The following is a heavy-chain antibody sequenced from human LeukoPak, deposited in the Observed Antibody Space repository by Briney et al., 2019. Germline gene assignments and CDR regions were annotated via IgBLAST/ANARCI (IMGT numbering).Heavy chain of an antibody. V-gene: IGHV3-23*01. J-gene: IGHJ1*01. CDR3: ATHSSSWYEYFQH. Sequence: GGALRLSYAASGFTFSSYAMSWVRQAPGKGLEWVSAISGSGGSTYYADSVKGRFTISRDNSENTLYLQMNSLRAEDTAVYYCATHSSSWYEYFQHWGQGTLVTVSS. D-gene: IGHD6-13*01. CDR2: ISGSGGST. CDR1: GFTFSSYA.